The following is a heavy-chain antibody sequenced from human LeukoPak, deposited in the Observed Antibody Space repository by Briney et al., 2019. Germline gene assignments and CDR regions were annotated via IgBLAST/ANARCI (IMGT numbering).Heavy chain of an antibody. D-gene: IGHD3-3*01. Sequence: PSETLSLTCTVSGGSISSYYWSWIRQPPGKGLEWIGYIYYSGSTNYNPSLKSRVTISVDTSKNQFSLKLSSVTAADTAVYYCARVESIWSGYYFHAWFDPWGQGTLVTVSS. CDR2: IYYSGST. CDR1: GGSISSYY. V-gene: IGHV4-59*01. J-gene: IGHJ5*02. CDR3: ARVESIWSGYYFHAWFDP.